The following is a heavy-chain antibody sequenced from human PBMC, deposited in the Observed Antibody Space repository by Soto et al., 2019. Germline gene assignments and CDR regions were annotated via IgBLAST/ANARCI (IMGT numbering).Heavy chain of an antibody. CDR3: ARFSGYYYYIDY. V-gene: IGHV4-30-2*01. CDR2: IYHSGST. CDR1: GIYISSGCYS. J-gene: IGHJ4*02. Sequence: TLSLTCAFSGIYISSGCYSWSWLRQPPGKGLEWIGYIYHSGSTYYNPSLKSRVTISVDRSKNQFSLKLSSVTAADTAVYYCARFSGYYYYIDYWGQGNLVTVSS. D-gene: IGHD3-22*01.